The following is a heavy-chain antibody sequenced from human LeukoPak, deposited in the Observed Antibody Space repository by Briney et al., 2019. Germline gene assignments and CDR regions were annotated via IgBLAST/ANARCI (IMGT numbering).Heavy chain of an antibody. CDR2: NYYTGTT. J-gene: IGHJ5*02. V-gene: IGHV4-39*01. Sequence: SETLSLTCIVSGGSLNSPNYYWGWIRQPPGKGLEWIGTNYYTGTTYYNPSLKSRLTISVDTSKNQFSLKLTSVTAADTAVYYCARHDYYGSLNWFDPWGQGTLLTLSS. CDR3: ARHDYYGSLNWFDP. CDR1: GGSLNSPNYY. D-gene: IGHD3-10*01.